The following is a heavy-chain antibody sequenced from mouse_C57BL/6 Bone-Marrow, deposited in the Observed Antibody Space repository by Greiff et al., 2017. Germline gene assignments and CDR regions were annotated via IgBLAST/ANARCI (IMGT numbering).Heavy chain of an antibody. V-gene: IGHV14-2*01. Sequence: VQLKQSGAELVKPGASVKLSCTASGFNFTDYYMHWVKQRTEQGLEWIGRIDPEDGETKYAQKFQGKATITADTSSNTAYLQRSSLTSADTAVCYGAGASITPVNYFAYWGRGPALTV. CDR1: GFNFTDYY. J-gene: IGHJ2*01. D-gene: IGHD2-2*01. CDR3: AGASITPVNYFAY. CDR2: IDPEDGET.